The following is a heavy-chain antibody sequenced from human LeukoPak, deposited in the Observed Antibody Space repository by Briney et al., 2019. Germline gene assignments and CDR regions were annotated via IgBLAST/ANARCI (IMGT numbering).Heavy chain of an antibody. CDR2: ISSSSSYI. D-gene: IGHD2-15*01. CDR1: GFTFSSHS. J-gene: IGHJ6*02. V-gene: IGHV3-21*01. CDR3: ATTQSSEYCSGGSCYYYYGMDV. Sequence: PGRSLRLSCAASGFTFSSHSMNWVRQAPGKGLEWVSSISSSSSYIYYADSVKGRFTISRDNAKNSLYLQMNSLRAEDTAVYYCATTQSSEYCSGGSCYYYYGMDVWGQGTTVTVSS.